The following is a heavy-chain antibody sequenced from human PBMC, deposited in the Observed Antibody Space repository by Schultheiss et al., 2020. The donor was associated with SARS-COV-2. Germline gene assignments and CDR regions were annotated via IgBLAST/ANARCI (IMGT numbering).Heavy chain of an antibody. CDR1: GFAFSNYA. Sequence: GGSLRLSCAASGFAFSNYAVHWVRQAPGKGLEWVAVISYDGSNKYYADSVKGRFTISRDNAKNSLYLQMDSLRADDTAIYYCARELVTGPKSRFDPWGQGTLVTVSS. J-gene: IGHJ5*02. V-gene: IGHV3-30*07. CDR3: ARELVTGPKSRFDP. D-gene: IGHD1/OR15-1a*01. CDR2: ISYDGSNK.